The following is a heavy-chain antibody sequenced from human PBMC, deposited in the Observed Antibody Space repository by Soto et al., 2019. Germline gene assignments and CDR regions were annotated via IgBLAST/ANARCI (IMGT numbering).Heavy chain of an antibody. Sequence: HPGGSLRLSCAASGFTFSSYAMSWVRQAPGKGLEWVSAISGSGGSTYYADSVKGRFTISRDNSKNTLYLQMNSLRAEDTAVYYCAKGPTQAMVSRDWFDPWGQGTLVTVSS. CDR1: GFTFSSYA. V-gene: IGHV3-23*01. CDR2: ISGSGGST. CDR3: AKGPTQAMVSRDWFDP. J-gene: IGHJ5*02. D-gene: IGHD5-18*01.